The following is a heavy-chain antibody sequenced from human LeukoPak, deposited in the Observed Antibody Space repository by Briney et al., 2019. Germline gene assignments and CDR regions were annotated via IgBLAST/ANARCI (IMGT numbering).Heavy chain of an antibody. CDR3: ARFHTVYYGSGSDTEYYFDY. J-gene: IGHJ4*02. V-gene: IGHV1-2*02. CDR2: INPNSGGT. D-gene: IGHD3-10*01. CDR1: GYTFTGYY. Sequence: GASVKVSCKASGYTFTGYYMHWVRQAPGQGLEWMGWINPNSGGTNHEQKFQGRLTMTRDTSISTAYMELSKLRSDDTAVYYCARFHTVYYGSGSDTEYYFDYWGQGTLVTVSS.